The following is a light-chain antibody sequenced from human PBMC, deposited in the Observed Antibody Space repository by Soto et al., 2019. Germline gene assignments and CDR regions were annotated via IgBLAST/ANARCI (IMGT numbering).Light chain of an antibody. Sequence: VGTQPPWVSGAPGQRVTLSCTGSISNIGAGFDVHWYQQLPGTAPKLLIYGNSNRPSGVPDRFSGSRSGTSASLAITGLQAEDEADYYCQSYDSSLTGSKVFGSGTKVTVL. V-gene: IGLV1-40*01. CDR1: ISNIGAGFD. J-gene: IGLJ1*01. CDR2: GNS. CDR3: QSYDSSLTGSKV.